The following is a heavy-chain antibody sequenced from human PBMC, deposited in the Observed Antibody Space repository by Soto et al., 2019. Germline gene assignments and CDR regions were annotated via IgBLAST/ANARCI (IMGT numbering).Heavy chain of an antibody. CDR2: IIPIFGTA. Sequence: SVKVSCKASGGTFSSYAISWVRQAPGRGLEWMGGIIPIFGTANYAQKFQGRVTITADESTSTAYMELGSLRSEDTAVYYCARDRGRGYGSSSIYYYYYYGMDVWGQGTTVTVSS. V-gene: IGHV1-69*13. J-gene: IGHJ6*02. CDR3: ARDRGRGYGSSSIYYYYYYGMDV. CDR1: GGTFSSYA. D-gene: IGHD6-6*01.